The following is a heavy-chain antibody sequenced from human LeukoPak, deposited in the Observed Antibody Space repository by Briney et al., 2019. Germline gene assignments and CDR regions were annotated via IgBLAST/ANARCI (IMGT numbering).Heavy chain of an antibody. J-gene: IGHJ3*02. CDR1: GGSISSYY. Sequence: SETLSLTCTVSGGSISSYYWSWIRQPAGKGLEWIGRIYTSGSTNYNPSLKSRVTISVDTSKNQFSLKLSSVTAADTAVYYCARERWTRLRYFDWLLNAFDIWGQGTMVTVSS. CDR3: ARERWTRLRYFDWLLNAFDI. V-gene: IGHV4-4*07. CDR2: IYTSGST. D-gene: IGHD3-9*01.